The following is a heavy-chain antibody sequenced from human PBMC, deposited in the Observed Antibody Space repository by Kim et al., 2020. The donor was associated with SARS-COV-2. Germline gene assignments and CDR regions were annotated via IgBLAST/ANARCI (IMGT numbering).Heavy chain of an antibody. CDR1: GYTFTSYG. V-gene: IGHV1-18*04. CDR2: ISAYNGNT. Sequence: ASVKVSCKASGYTFTSYGISWVRQAPGQGLEWMGWISAYNGNTNYVQKLQGRVTMTTDTSTSTAYMELRSLRSDDTAVYYCARVVILWFGELLYPIYYFDYRGQGTLVTVSS. CDR3: ARVVILWFGELLYPIYYFDY. D-gene: IGHD3-10*01. J-gene: IGHJ4*02.